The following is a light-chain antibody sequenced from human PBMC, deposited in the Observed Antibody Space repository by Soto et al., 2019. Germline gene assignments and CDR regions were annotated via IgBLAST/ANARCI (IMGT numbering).Light chain of an antibody. Sequence: QSALTQPASVSGSPGQSITISCTGTSSDVGGYDYVSWFQQHPGKAPKLMIYEVSNRPSGVSNRFSGSKSGNTASLTISGLQPEDEADYYCSSYTSTSTLLFGGGTKVTVL. CDR3: SSYTSTSTLL. CDR2: EVS. CDR1: SSDVGGYDY. V-gene: IGLV2-14*01. J-gene: IGLJ2*01.